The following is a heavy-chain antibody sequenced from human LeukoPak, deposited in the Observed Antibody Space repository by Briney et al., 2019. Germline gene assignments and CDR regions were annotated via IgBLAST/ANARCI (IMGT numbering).Heavy chain of an antibody. CDR1: GATMITSAFY. Sequence: SETLSLTCTVSGATMITSAFYWGWIRQPPGKGLEWIGSIYYSGSTYYNPSLKSRVTISVDTSKNQFSLKLSSVTAADTAVYYCAREGWLRPYYYYGMDVWGQGTTVTVSS. V-gene: IGHV4-39*07. J-gene: IGHJ6*02. D-gene: IGHD5-12*01. CDR3: AREGWLRPYYYYGMDV. CDR2: IYYSGST.